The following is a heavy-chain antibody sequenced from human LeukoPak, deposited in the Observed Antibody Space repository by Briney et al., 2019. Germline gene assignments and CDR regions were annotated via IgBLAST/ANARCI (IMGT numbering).Heavy chain of an antibody. D-gene: IGHD3-16*01. CDR2: VKSKADGETT. J-gene: IGHJ4*02. Sequence: SGGSLRLSCAASGFTFSGAWLSWVRQAPGKGLEWVGRVKSKADGETTDYAAPVEGRFTISRDDSSSTVYLQMNNLKTEDTGLYYCTTVFGGDWGQGTLVTVSS. V-gene: IGHV3-15*01. CDR1: GFTFSGAW. CDR3: TTVFGGD.